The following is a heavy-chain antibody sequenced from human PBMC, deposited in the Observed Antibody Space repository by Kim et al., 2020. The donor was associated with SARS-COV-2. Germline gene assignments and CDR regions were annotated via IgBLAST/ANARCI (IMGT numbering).Heavy chain of an antibody. V-gene: IGHV1-8*01. J-gene: IGHJ5*02. CDR2: MNPNSGNT. D-gene: IGHD6-19*01. CDR3: ARGLNPAGRKQWLVQAGKLGWFDP. Sequence: ASVKVSCKASGYTFTSYDINWVRQATGQGLEWMGWMNPNSGNTGYAQKFQGRVTMTRNTSISTAYMELSSLRSEDTAVYYCARGLNPAGRKQWLVQAGKLGWFDPWGQGTLVTVSS. CDR1: GYTFTSYD.